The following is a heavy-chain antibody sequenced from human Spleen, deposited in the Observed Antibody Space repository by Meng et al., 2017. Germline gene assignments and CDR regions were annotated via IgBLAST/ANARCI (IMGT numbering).Heavy chain of an antibody. V-gene: IGHV3-23*04. J-gene: IGHJ4*02. CDR3: AKGLWLWFSYAHYFDY. Sequence: EVVVVESGGCWFQPGGSLRLSCAASGFTVSSNDMTWVRQAPGKGLEWVSAISGSGGSTYYADSVKGRFTISRDNSKNTLYLQMNSLRAEDTAVYYCAKGLWLWFSYAHYFDYWGQGTLVTVSS. D-gene: IGHD3-10*01. CDR2: ISGSGGST. CDR1: GFTVSSND.